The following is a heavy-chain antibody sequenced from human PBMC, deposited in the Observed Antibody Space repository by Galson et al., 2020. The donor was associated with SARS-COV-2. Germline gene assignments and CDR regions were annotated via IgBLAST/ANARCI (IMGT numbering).Heavy chain of an antibody. Sequence: SETLSLTCTVSGGSISSSSYYWGWIRQPPGKGLEWIGSIYYSGSTYYNPSLKSRVTISVDTSKNQFSLKLSSVTAADTAVYYCARLWSSQFSSSWYRGAFDIWGQGTMVTVSS. CDR3: ARLWSSQFSSSWYRGAFDI. D-gene: IGHD6-13*01. CDR2: IYYSGST. CDR1: GGSISSSSYY. J-gene: IGHJ3*02. V-gene: IGHV4-39*01.